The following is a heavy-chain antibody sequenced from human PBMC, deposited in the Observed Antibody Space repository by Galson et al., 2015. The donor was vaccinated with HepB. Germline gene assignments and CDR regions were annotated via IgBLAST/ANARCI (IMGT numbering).Heavy chain of an antibody. J-gene: IGHJ4*02. CDR3: ARDGGSGWSGRGDY. D-gene: IGHD6-19*01. Sequence: SLRLSCAASGFTFTSYGMHWVRQAPGKGLEWVAVIWYDGSNEKYVDSVKGRFTISRDNSKNTLYLQMNSLRAEDTAVYYCARDGGSGWSGRGDYWGQGTLVTVSS. V-gene: IGHV3-33*01. CDR2: IWYDGSNE. CDR1: GFTFTSYG.